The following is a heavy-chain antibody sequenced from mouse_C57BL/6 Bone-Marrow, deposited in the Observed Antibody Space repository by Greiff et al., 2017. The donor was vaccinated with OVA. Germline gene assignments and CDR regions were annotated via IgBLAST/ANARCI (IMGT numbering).Heavy chain of an antibody. Sequence: QVQLQQPGAELVRPGTSVKLSCKASGYTFTSYWMHWVKQRPGQGLEWIGVIDPSDSYTNYNQKFKGKATLTVDTSSSTAYMQLSSLTSEDSAVYYCARWGTTVVAWNWYFDVWGTGTTVTVSS. V-gene: IGHV1-59*01. J-gene: IGHJ1*03. CDR3: ARWGTTVVAWNWYFDV. CDR1: GYTFTSYW. CDR2: IDPSDSYT. D-gene: IGHD1-1*01.